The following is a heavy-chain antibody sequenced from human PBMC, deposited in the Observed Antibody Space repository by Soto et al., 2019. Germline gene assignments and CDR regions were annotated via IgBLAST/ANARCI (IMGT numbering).Heavy chain of an antibody. CDR3: ASSYGSGYRAFDY. V-gene: IGHV1-69*02. D-gene: IGHD3-10*01. CDR2: TNPILSMS. Sequence: QVQLVQSGAEVKRPGSSVKVSCKASGDTFTFYSINWVRQAPGLGLEWMGRTNPILSMSNYAQRFQGRVTMTADKSTSIAYMELSSLRSEDTAIYYCASSYGSGYRAFDYWGQGALVTVSS. CDR1: GDTFTFYS. J-gene: IGHJ4*02.